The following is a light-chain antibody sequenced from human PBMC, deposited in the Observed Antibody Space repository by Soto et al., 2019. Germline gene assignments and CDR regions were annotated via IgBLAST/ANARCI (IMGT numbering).Light chain of an antibody. J-gene: IGKJ4*01. CDR1: QSVNSY. CDR2: DAS. Sequence: EIVLTQSPATLSLSPGERATLSCRASQSVNSYLAWYQQKPGRAPRLLIYDASNRATGIPARFSGSGSGTDFTLTISSLEPEDFAVYFCQHRSNWPLTFGGGTKVEIK. V-gene: IGKV3-11*01. CDR3: QHRSNWPLT.